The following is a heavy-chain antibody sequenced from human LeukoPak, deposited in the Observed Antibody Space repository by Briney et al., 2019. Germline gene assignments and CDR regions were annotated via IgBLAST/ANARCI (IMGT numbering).Heavy chain of an antibody. V-gene: IGHV1-69*13. CDR1: GGTFSSYA. Sequence: EASVKVSCKASGGTFSSYAISWVRQAPGQGLEWMGGIIPIFGTANYAQKFQGRVTITADESTSTAYMELSSLRSEDTAVYYCARDSTTYYDFWSGYHPKPFDYWGQGTLVTVSS. J-gene: IGHJ4*02. CDR2: IIPIFGTA. D-gene: IGHD3-3*01. CDR3: ARDSTTYYDFWSGYHPKPFDY.